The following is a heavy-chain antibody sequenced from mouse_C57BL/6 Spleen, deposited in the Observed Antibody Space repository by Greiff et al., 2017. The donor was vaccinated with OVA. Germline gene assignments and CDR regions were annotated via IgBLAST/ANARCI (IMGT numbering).Heavy chain of an antibody. CDR2: IWRGGST. V-gene: IGHV2-5*01. D-gene: IGHD3-2*02. Sequence: VHLVESGPGLVQPSQSLSITCTVSGFSLTSYGVHWVRQSPGKGLEWLGVIWRGGSTDYNAAFMSRLSITKDNSKSQVFFKMNSLQADDTAIYYCAKGSSGYDYYAMDYWGQGTSVTVSS. CDR1: GFSLTSYG. CDR3: AKGSSGYDYYAMDY. J-gene: IGHJ4*01.